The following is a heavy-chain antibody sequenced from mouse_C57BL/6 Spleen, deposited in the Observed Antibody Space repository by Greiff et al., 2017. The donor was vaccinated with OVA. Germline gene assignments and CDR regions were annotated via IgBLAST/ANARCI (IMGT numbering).Heavy chain of an antibody. J-gene: IGHJ3*01. CDR2: INPSSGYT. Sequence: VQLQQSGAELAKPGASVKLSCKASGYTFTSYWMHWVKQRPGQGLEWIGYINPSSGYTKYNQKFKDKATLTADKSSSTAYMQLSSLTYEDSAVDYCASGAYGYPWFAYWGQGTLVTVSA. D-gene: IGHD2-2*01. V-gene: IGHV1-7*01. CDR1: GYTFTSYW. CDR3: ASGAYGYPWFAY.